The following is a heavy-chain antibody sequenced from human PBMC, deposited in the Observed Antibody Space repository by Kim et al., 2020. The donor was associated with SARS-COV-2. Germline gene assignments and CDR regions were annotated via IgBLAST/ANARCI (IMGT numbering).Heavy chain of an antibody. CDR3: ARGVVRYYFDY. Sequence: TYYNPSLKSRVTISVDTSKNQFSLKLSSVTAADTAVYYCARGVVRYYFDYWGQGTLVTVSS. D-gene: IGHD3-3*01. J-gene: IGHJ4*02. CDR2: T. V-gene: IGHV4-31*02.